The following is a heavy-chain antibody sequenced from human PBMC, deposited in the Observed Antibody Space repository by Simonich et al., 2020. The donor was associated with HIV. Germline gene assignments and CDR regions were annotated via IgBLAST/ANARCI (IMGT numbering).Heavy chain of an antibody. J-gene: IGHJ1*01. V-gene: IGHV4-34*01. CDR3: ARLTAGGLGEYFQH. CDR2: INHSGRT. Sequence: QVQLQQWGAGLLKPSETLSLTCAVYGGSFSGYYWSWIRQPPGKGLEWIGEINHSGRTNYNPSLKSRVTIPVDTSKNQFSLKLSSVTAADTAVYYCARLTAGGLGEYFQHWGQGTLVTVSS. CDR1: GGSFSGYY. D-gene: IGHD6-13*01.